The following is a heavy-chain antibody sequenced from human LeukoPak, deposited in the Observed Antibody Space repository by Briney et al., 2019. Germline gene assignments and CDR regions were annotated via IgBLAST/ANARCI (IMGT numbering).Heavy chain of an antibody. V-gene: IGHV1-69*05. D-gene: IGHD3-22*01. J-gene: IGHJ4*02. CDR3: ARDDYYYDSSGYLDY. Sequence: GASVKVSCKASGGTFSSYAISWVRQAPGQGLEWMGRIIPIFGTANYAQKFQGRVTITTDESTSTAYMELSSLRSEDTAVYYCARDDYYYDSSGYLDYWGQGTLVTVSS. CDR2: IIPIFGTA. CDR1: GGTFSSYA.